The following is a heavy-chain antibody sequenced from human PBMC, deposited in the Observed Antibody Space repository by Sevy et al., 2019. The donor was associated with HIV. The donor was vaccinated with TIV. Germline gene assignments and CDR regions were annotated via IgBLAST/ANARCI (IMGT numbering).Heavy chain of an antibody. Sequence: GGSLRLSCAASGFTFSSYGMHWVRQAPGKGLEWVAVISYDGSNKYYADSVKGRFTISRDNSKNTLYLQMNSLRAEDTAGYYCAKEKGNFAHRGPYRDYQGQATLVTVSS. CDR3: AKEKGNFAHRGPYRDY. CDR1: GFTFSSYG. V-gene: IGHV3-30*18. D-gene: IGHD3-16*01. J-gene: IGHJ4*02. CDR2: ISYDGSNK.